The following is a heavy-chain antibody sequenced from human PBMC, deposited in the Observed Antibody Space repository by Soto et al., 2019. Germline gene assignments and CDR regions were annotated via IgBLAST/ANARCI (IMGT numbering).Heavy chain of an antibody. D-gene: IGHD3-10*01. CDR3: SSGKSITMVRGVTEYFDY. CDR2: ISSSSSTI. CDR1: GITFSRYS. J-gene: IGHJ4*02. Sequence: GGSLRLSCAASGITFSRYSMNWVRQAPGKGLEWVSYISSSSSTIYYAGSVKGRFTISRDNAKNSLYLQMNSLGDEDRAVYYCSSGKSITMVRGVTEYFDYWGQGTLVTVSS. V-gene: IGHV3-48*02.